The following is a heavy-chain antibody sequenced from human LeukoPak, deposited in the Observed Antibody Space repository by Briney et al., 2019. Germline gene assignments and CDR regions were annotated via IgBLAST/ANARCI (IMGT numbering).Heavy chain of an antibody. CDR1: GYTFTSYG. V-gene: IGHV1-18*03. CDR2: ISAYNGNT. CDR3: ARDRYCSGGSCYYFDY. J-gene: IGHJ4*02. Sequence: ASVKVSCKASGYTFTSYGISWVRQAPGQGLEWMGWISAYNGNTNYAQKLQGRVTMTTDTSTSTAYMELRSLRSDDMAVYYCARDRYCSGGSCYYFDYWGQGTLVTVSS. D-gene: IGHD2-15*01.